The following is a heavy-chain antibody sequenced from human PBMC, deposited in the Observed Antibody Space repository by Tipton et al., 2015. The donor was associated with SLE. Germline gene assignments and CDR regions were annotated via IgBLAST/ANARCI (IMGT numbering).Heavy chain of an antibody. V-gene: IGHV3-11*04. D-gene: IGHD3-3*01. CDR3: ARGFWNGFYIGYFDS. CDR2: ISSGGTFI. Sequence: SLRLSCAVSGFTLTEYSMTWIRQAPGKGLEWVSYISSGGTFIHYADAVKGRFTISRDNAKNSLYLQMNSLRAEDTAVYYCARGFWNGFYIGYFDSWGQGAPVTVSS. J-gene: IGHJ4*02. CDR1: GFTLTEYS.